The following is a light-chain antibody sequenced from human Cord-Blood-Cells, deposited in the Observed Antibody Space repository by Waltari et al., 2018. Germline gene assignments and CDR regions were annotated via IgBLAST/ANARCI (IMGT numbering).Light chain of an antibody. CDR3: QAWDSSTVV. J-gene: IGLJ2*01. Sequence: SYELTQPPSVSVSPGQTVSITCSGDKLGDNYACWYQQKPGQSPVLGIYQDSKRPSGIPERFSGSNSGNTATLTISGTQAMDEADYYCQAWDSSTVVFGGGTKLTVL. V-gene: IGLV3-1*01. CDR2: QDS. CDR1: KLGDNY.